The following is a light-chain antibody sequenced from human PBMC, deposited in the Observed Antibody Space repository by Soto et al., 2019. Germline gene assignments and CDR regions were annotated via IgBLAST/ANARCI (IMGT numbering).Light chain of an antibody. CDR3: VSWDNNLSGYV. Sequence: QSVLTQPPSASGTPGQTVTISCSGSSSNIGSTFVYWYQHFPGTAPKLLIYRNNQRPSGVPDRFSASKSGASTSLAISGLRSEDEAVYYCVSWDNNLSGYVFGTGTKLTVL. V-gene: IGLV1-47*01. CDR1: SSNIGSTF. J-gene: IGLJ1*01. CDR2: RNN.